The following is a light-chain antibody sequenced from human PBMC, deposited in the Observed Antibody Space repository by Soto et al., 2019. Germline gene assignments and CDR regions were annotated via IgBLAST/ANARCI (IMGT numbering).Light chain of an antibody. CDR3: QQYNGDSRG. CDR2: NAA. Sequence: DIKMTQNPSTLSASVGDRVTITCRASQNINIWLAWYQQKPGKAPKLLIYNAAYLESGVPSRFSGSGSVTEFTLTISSLQPDDFAIYYCQQYNGDSRGFGQGTKV. V-gene: IGKV1-5*01. J-gene: IGKJ1*01. CDR1: QNINIW.